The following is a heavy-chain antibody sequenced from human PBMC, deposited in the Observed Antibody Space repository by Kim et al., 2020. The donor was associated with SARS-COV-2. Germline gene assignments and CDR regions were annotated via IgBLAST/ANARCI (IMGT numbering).Heavy chain of an antibody. D-gene: IGHD2-2*01. CDR2: IIPIFGTA. V-gene: IGHV1-69*13. CDR1: GGTFSSYA. J-gene: IGHJ5*02. CDR3: ARSADADCSSTSCYWGNWFDP. Sequence: SVKVSCKASGGTFSSYAISWVRQAPGQGLEWMGGIIPIFGTANYAQKFQGRVTITADESTSTAYMELSRLRSEDTAVYYCARSADADCSSTSCYWGNWFDPWGQGTLVTVSS.